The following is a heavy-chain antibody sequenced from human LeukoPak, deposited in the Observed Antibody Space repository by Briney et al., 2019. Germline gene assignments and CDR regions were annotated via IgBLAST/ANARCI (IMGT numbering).Heavy chain of an antibody. V-gene: IGHV1-2*02. Sequence: ASVKVSCKASGYTFTGYYMHWVRQAPGQGLEWMGWINPNSGGTNYAQKFQGRVTMTRDTSISTAYMELSRLRSDDTAVYYCATSPGRIAVAGTWGQGTLVTVSS. CDR1: GYTFTGYY. CDR2: INPNSGGT. D-gene: IGHD6-19*01. J-gene: IGHJ4*02. CDR3: ATSPGRIAVAGT.